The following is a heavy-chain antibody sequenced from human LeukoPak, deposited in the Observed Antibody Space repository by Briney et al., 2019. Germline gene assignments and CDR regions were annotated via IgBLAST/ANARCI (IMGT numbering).Heavy chain of an antibody. Sequence: SETLSLTCTVSGGSISSNYWSWIRQPPGKGPEWIGYIYYSGSTNYNPSLKSRVTISVDTSKNQFSLTLRSVTAADTAVYYCAKHLTNAYYDMIWFDPRGQGTLVTVSS. CDR1: GGSISSNY. J-gene: IGHJ5*02. CDR2: IYYSGST. D-gene: IGHD3-16*01. CDR3: AKHLTNAYYDMIWFDP. V-gene: IGHV4-59*01.